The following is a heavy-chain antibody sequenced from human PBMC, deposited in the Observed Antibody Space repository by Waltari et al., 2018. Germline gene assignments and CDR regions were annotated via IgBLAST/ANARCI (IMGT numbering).Heavy chain of an antibody. D-gene: IGHD2-2*02. CDR1: GFTFSSYS. CDR3: ARGLIEYPAS. J-gene: IGHJ5*02. CDR2: ISSSSSYI. V-gene: IGHV3-21*01. Sequence: EVQLVESGGGLVKPGGSLRLSCAASGFTFSSYSMNWVRQAPGKGLEWVSSISSSSSYIYYADSVKGRFTISRDNAKNSLYLQMNSLRAADTAVYYCARGLIEYPASWGQGTLVTVSS.